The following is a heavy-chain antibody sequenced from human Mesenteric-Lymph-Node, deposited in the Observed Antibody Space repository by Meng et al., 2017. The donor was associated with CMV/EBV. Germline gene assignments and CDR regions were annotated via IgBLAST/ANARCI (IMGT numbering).Heavy chain of an antibody. D-gene: IGHD6-19*01. V-gene: IGHV3-23*01. CDR1: GFTFSSYA. CDR2: ISSSGGTT. Sequence: GGSLRLSCAASGFTFSSYALSWVRQGPGKGLEWVSTISSSGGTTHYADSVKGRFTISRDNSKSTLYLQMNSLGGDDTAVYYCVKGAGSGWFYFDYWGQGTLVTVSS. J-gene: IGHJ4*02. CDR3: VKGAGSGWFYFDY.